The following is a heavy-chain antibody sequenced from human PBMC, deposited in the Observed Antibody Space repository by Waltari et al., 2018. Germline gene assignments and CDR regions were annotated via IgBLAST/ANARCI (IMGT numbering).Heavy chain of an antibody. CDR1: GYSFSSHW. J-gene: IGHJ5*02. D-gene: IGHD6-6*01. Sequence: EVQLVQSGAEVKKPGESLKISCKGSGYSFSSHWLGWVRQMPGKDLEWMGIIYPTDPVTKYSPSFQGQVTISVDLSITTAYLQWSSLKVSDTAMYYCARHSGPSSSSRVLNWFDPWGQGTLVTVSS. CDR2: IYPTDPVT. V-gene: IGHV5-51*01. CDR3: ARHSGPSSSSRVLNWFDP.